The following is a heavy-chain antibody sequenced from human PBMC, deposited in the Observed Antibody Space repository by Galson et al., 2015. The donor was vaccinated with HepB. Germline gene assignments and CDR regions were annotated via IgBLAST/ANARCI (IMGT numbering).Heavy chain of an antibody. CDR2: ISWNSGSI. CDR1: GFTFDDYA. Sequence: SLRLSCAASGFTFDDYAMHWVRQAPGKGLEWVSGISWNSGSIGYADSVKGRFTISRDNAKNSLYLQMNSLRAEDTALYYCAKGMDPDVVVPAIDYWGQGTLVTVSS. J-gene: IGHJ4*02. V-gene: IGHV3-9*01. D-gene: IGHD2-2*01. CDR3: AKGMDPDVVVPAIDY.